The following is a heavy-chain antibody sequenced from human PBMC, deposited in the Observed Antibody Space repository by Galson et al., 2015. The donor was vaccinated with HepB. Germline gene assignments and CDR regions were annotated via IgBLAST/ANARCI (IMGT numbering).Heavy chain of an antibody. Sequence: SLRLSCAASGFTFSGSAIHWVRQTSGKGLEWVGLIRSRANSHATAYAASLKGRFTILRDDSKNTAYLHMNNLKTEDTAMYYCTRLGDLSGYSSSWGQGTLVTVSS. CDR2: IRSRANSHAT. D-gene: IGHD2-2*01. CDR1: GFTFSGSA. V-gene: IGHV3-73*01. J-gene: IGHJ4*02. CDR3: TRLGDLSGYSSS.